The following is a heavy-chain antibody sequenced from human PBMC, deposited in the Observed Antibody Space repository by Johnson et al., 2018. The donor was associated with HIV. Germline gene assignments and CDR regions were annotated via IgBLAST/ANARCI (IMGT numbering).Heavy chain of an antibody. D-gene: IGHD3-10*01. CDR3: ARSRGPMRKDAFDI. Sequence: KGLEYVSAISSNGIGTYYANSVDGRFTISRDNDKNTLYLEMGSLRVEDMAVYYCARSRGPMRKDAFDIWGQGTMVTVSS. V-gene: IGHV3-64*01. CDR2: ISSNGIGT. J-gene: IGHJ3*02.